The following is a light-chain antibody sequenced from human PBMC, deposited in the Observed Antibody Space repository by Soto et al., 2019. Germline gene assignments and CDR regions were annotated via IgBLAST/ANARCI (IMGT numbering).Light chain of an antibody. CDR1: SGDVGTYNH. Sequence: QSVLTQPASVSGSPGQSITISCTGTSGDVGTYNHVSWYRHFPGKAPKLIIYEVNERPSGVSDRFSASKSGNTASLTISGLQAEDEADYYCCSYAGGTWVFGGGTKLTVL. CDR2: EVN. V-gene: IGLV2-23*02. CDR3: CSYAGGTWV. J-gene: IGLJ3*02.